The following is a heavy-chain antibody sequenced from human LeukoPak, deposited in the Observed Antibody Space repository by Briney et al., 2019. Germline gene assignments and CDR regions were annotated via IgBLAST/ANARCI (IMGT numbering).Heavy chain of an antibody. D-gene: IGHD5-18*01. V-gene: IGHV4-34*01. J-gene: IGHJ3*02. CDR2: INHSGST. CDR1: GGSFSGYY. CDR3: ASLGPDLGYSYGTDAFDI. Sequence: PSETLSLTCAVYGGSFSGYYWSWIRQPPGKGLEWIGEINHSGSTNYNPSLKSRVTISVDASKNQFSLKLSSVTAADTAVYYCASLGPDLGYSYGTDAFDIWGQGTMVTVSS.